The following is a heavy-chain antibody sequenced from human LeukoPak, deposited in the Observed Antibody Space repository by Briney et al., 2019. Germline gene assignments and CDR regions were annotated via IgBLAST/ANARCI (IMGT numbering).Heavy chain of an antibody. CDR1: GFTFSSYG. J-gene: IGHJ4*02. V-gene: IGHV3-23*01. CDR2: ISGSGGST. Sequence: GGSLRLSCAASGFTFSSYGMSWVRQAPGKGLEWVSAISGSGGSTYYADSVKGRFTISRDNSKTTLYLQMNSLRAEDTAVYYCSREFSGSNYGFPFDYWGQGTLVTVSS. CDR3: SREFSGSNYGFPFDY. D-gene: IGHD1-26*01.